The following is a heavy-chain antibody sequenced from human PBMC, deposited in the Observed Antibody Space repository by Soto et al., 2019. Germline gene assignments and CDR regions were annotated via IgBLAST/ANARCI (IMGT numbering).Heavy chain of an antibody. J-gene: IGHJ5*02. Sequence: ASVKVSCKASGYTFTTYGISWVRQAPGQGLEWMGWISAYNGNTNYAQKPQGRVTMTTDTSTSTAYMELRSLRSDDTAVYYCARVSVDDDNWFDPWGQGTLVTVSS. V-gene: IGHV1-18*01. CDR2: ISAYNGNT. CDR3: ARVSVDDDNWFDP. D-gene: IGHD1-1*01. CDR1: GYTFTTYG.